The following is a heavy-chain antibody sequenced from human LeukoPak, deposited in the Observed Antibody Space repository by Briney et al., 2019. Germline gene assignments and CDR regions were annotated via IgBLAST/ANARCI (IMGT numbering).Heavy chain of an antibody. V-gene: IGHV3-20*04. CDR2: INWNGGST. D-gene: IGHD3-22*01. CDR1: GFIFDDYG. CDR3: ARDRGYYYDSSGDGYFDY. J-gene: IGHJ4*02. Sequence: GGSLRLSCAASGFIFDDYGMSWARQAPGKGLEWVSGINWNGGSTGYADSVKGRFTISRDNAKNSLYLQMNSLRAEDTALYYCARDRGYYYDSSGDGYFDYWGQGPLVTVSS.